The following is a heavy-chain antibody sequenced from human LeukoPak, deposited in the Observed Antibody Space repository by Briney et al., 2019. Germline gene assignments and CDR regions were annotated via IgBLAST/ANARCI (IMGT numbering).Heavy chain of an antibody. V-gene: IGHV5-51*01. J-gene: IGHJ4*02. CDR3: ARVEMATIRGVDY. CDR1: GYSFTSYW. Sequence: GESLKISCKGSGYSFTSYWIGWVRQMPGKGLEWMGIIYPGDSDTRYSPSFQGQVTISADKSINTAYLQWSSLKASDTAMYYCARVEMATIRGVDYWGQGTLVTVSS. D-gene: IGHD5-24*01. CDR2: IYPGDSDT.